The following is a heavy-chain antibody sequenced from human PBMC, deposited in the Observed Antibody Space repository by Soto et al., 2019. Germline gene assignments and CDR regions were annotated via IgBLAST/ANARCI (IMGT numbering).Heavy chain of an antibody. D-gene: IGHD3-3*01. CDR3: ARAVTLYYDFWSGYYGYYYYGMDV. J-gene: IGHJ6*02. CDR2: ISSSSSYI. CDR1: GFTFSSYS. Sequence: PGGSLRLSCAASGFTFSSYSMSWVRQATGKGLEWVSSISSSSSYIYYADSVKGRFTISRDNAKNSLYLQMNSLRAEDTAVYYCARAVTLYYDFWSGYYGYYYYGMDVWGQGTTVTVSS. V-gene: IGHV3-21*01.